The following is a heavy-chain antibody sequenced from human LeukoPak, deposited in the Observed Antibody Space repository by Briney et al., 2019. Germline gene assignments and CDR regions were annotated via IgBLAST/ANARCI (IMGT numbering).Heavy chain of an antibody. CDR2: IWYDGSNK. CDR1: GFKFSTYG. Sequence: GGSLRLSCAASGFKFSTYGIHWVRQAPGKGLEWVGIIWYDGSNKIYAESVKGRFAISRDNPKNTLYLQMNSLRAEDTAVYYCARDIEMSCWGQGTLVTVSS. CDR3: ARDIEMSC. D-gene: IGHD2/OR15-2a*01. V-gene: IGHV3-33*01. J-gene: IGHJ4*02.